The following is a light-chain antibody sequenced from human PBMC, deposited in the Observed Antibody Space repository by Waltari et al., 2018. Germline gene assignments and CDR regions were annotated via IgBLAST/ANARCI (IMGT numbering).Light chain of an antibody. CDR1: SGHSSYA. CDR2: VNSDGSH. CDR3: QAWGTGTKRE. Sequence: QVVLTQSPSASASLGASVKLTCTLSSGHSSYAIAWHQQQPEKGPRYLMKVNSDGSHSRGDGIPDRFSGSSSWAERYLTISRLQSEDEADYYCQAWGTGTKREFGGGTKLTVL. J-gene: IGLJ2*01. V-gene: IGLV4-69*01.